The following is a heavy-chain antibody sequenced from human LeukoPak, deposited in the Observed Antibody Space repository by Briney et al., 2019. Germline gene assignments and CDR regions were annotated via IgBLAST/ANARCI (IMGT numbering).Heavy chain of an antibody. CDR3: AKARFGSGWYDN. V-gene: IGHV3-23*01. CDR1: GFTFSCYA. D-gene: IGHD6-19*01. J-gene: IGHJ5*02. Sequence: GGSLRLSCAASGFTFSCYAMSWVRQAPGKGLEWVSVISDNGGSTYYADSVKGRFTISRDNSKNMLYLQMNSLRVEDTAVYYCAKARFGSGWYDNWGQGTLVTVSS. CDR2: ISDNGGST.